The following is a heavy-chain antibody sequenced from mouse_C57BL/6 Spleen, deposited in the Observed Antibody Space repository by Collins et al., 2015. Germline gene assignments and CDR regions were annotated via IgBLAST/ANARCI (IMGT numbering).Heavy chain of an antibody. CDR3: ATGTWYFDV. Sequence: QIQLVQSGPELKKPGETVKISCKASGYTFTNYGMNWVKQAPGKGLKWMGWINTYTGEPTYADDFKGRFAFSLETSASTAYLQINNLKNEDTATYFCATGTWYFDVWGAGTTVTVSS. D-gene: IGHD4-1*01. CDR1: GYTFTNYG. J-gene: IGHJ1*01. V-gene: IGHV9-3-1*01. CDR2: INTYTGEP.